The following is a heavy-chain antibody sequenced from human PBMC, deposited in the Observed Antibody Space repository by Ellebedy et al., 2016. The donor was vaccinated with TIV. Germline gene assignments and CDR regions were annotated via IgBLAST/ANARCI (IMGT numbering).Heavy chain of an antibody. Sequence: SVKVSXXASGFTFTSSAVQWVRQARGQRLEWIGWIVVGSGNTNYAQKFQERVTITRDMSTSTAYMELSSLRSEDTAVYYCARVGQTVAAGIVDFWGQGTLVTVSS. CDR1: GFTFTSSA. V-gene: IGHV1-58*01. CDR3: ARVGQTVAAGIVDF. D-gene: IGHD6-13*01. CDR2: IVVGSGNT. J-gene: IGHJ4*02.